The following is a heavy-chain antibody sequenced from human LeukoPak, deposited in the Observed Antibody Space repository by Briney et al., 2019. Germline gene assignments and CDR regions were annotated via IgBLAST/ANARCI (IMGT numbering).Heavy chain of an antibody. Sequence: GGSLRLSCAASGFTFSSYWMHWVRQAPGKGLVWVSRITGDGSNTAYADCVKGRFTISRDNAENTVYLQMNGLRAEDTAVYYCARGYSGSGRPIWGQGTLVTVSS. V-gene: IGHV3-74*01. CDR3: ARGYSGSGRPI. D-gene: IGHD3-10*01. J-gene: IGHJ4*02. CDR2: ITGDGSNT. CDR1: GFTFSSYW.